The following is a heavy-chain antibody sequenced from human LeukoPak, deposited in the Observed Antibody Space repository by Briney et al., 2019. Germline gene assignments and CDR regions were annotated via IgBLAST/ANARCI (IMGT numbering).Heavy chain of an antibody. V-gene: IGHV4-34*01. CDR2: INPSGST. CDR1: GVSFSDYY. J-gene: IGHJ4*02. D-gene: IGHD3-3*01. CDR3: ARGGGNYYSDF. Sequence: PSETLSPTCAVFGVSFSDYYWSWFRQPPGKGLEWIGEINPSGSTNYNPSLESRVTISVDTSKNQFSLKLSSVTAADTAVYYCARGGGNYYSDFWGQGHLVTVSS.